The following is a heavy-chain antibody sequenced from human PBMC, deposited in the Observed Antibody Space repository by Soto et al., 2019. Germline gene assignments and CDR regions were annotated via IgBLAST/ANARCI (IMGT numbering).Heavy chain of an antibody. CDR1: GFTFDDYA. CDR2: ISWNSGTI. J-gene: IGHJ6*02. D-gene: IGHD6-19*01. CDR3: AKAGAVAGTSGYYYGMDV. Sequence: GGSLRLSCAASGFTFDDYAMHWVRQAPGKGLEWVSGISWNSGTIGYADSVKGRLTISRDNAKNSLYLQMNSLRVEDTALYYCAKAGAVAGTSGYYYGMDVWGQGTTVTVS. V-gene: IGHV3-9*01.